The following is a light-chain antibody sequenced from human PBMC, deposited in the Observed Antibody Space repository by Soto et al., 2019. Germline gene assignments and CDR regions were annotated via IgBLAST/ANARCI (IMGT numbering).Light chain of an antibody. J-gene: IGKJ1*01. Sequence: EIVMTQSPATLSVSPGERATLSCRASQSVSSNLAWYQQKPGQAPRLLIYGASTRATGIPARFSGSGSGTEFTLTISSLQSEDFGVYYCQQYNNWLTWTFGQGTKV. V-gene: IGKV3-15*01. CDR3: QQYNNWLTWT. CDR1: QSVSSN. CDR2: GAS.